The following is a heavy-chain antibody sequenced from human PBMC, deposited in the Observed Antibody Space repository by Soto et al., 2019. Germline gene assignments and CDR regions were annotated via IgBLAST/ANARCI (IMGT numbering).Heavy chain of an antibody. CDR2: INNSGST. D-gene: IGHD2-8*02. CDR3: AKCKITGLFDY. CDR1: CGYFSGDY. J-gene: IGHJ4*01. Sequence: TLSVTCAVYCGYFSGDYWTWIRQPPGKGKEWIGEINNSGSTNYNTSLKSRVTITVDTSKKQFYLRLAAVTAADTAVYYCAKCKITGLFDYWVHGTRVTVSS. V-gene: IGHV4-34*01.